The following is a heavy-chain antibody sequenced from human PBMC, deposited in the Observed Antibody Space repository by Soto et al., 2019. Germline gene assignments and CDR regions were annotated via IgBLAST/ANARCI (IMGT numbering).Heavy chain of an antibody. CDR3: ARVPVGYCSGGSCYALDNWFDP. J-gene: IGHJ5*02. CDR2: ISAYNGNT. D-gene: IGHD2-15*01. CDR1: GYTFTSYG. V-gene: IGHV1-18*01. Sequence: GASVKVSCKASGYTFTSYGISWVRQAPGQGLEGMGWISAYNGNTNYAQKLQGRVTMTTDTSTSTAYMELRSLRSDDTAVYYCARVPVGYCSGGSCYALDNWFDPWGQGTLVTVSS.